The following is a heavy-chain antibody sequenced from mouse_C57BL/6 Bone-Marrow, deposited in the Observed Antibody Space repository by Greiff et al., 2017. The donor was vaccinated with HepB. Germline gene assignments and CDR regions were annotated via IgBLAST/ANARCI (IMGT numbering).Heavy chain of an antibody. V-gene: IGHV1-4*01. D-gene: IGHD1-1*01. CDR3: ARSRGSSYAWFAY. CDR1: GYTFTSYT. Sequence: QVQLQQSGAELARPGASVKMSCKASGYTFTSYTMHWVKQRPGQGLEWIGYINPSSGYTKYNQKFKDKATLTAAKSSSTAYMQLSSLTSEDSAVYYCARSRGSSYAWFAYWGQGTLVTVSA. J-gene: IGHJ3*01. CDR2: INPSSGYT.